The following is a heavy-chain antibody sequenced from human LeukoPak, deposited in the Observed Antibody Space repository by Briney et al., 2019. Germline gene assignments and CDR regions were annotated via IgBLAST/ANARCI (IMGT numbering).Heavy chain of an antibody. J-gene: IGHJ3*02. CDR3: ARGRVTRPSDAFDI. D-gene: IGHD4-11*01. Sequence: PGGSLRLSCAASGFTFSSYSMNWVRQAPGKGLEWVSSISSSSSYIYHADSVKGRFTISRDNAKNSLYLQMNSLRAEDTAVYYCARGRVTRPSDAFDIWGQGTMVTVSS. V-gene: IGHV3-21*01. CDR1: GFTFSSYS. CDR2: ISSSSSYI.